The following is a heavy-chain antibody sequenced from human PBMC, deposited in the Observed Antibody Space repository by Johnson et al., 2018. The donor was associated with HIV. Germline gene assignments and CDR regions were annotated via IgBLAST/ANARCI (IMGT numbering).Heavy chain of an antibody. J-gene: IGHJ3*01. CDR2: IRDDGSTN. Sequence: QVQLVESGGGVVQPGGSLRLSCVASGFIFSTYGMHWVRQAPGKGLDWVAFIRDDGSTNFYADSVKGRFTISRDNSKNTLYLQMNSLRVQDTGVYYCAKGSGWYSAFDVWGQGTVITVSS. D-gene: IGHD6-19*01. V-gene: IGHV3-30*02. CDR1: GFIFSTYG. CDR3: AKGSGWYSAFDV.